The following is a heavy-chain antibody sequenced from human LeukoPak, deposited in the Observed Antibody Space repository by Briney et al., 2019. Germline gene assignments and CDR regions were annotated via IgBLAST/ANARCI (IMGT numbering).Heavy chain of an antibody. V-gene: IGHV4-59*01. CDR3: ARAGRGYTYGFVPSELDYYYYYMDV. Sequence: SQTLSLTCAVYGGSFSVYFCSWIRQSPGKGLEWLGFIYYSARTTYNPSLKGPVTISVDTSKNQFSLKLSSVTAADTAVYYCARAGRGYTYGFVPSELDYYYYYMDVWGKGTTVTVSS. J-gene: IGHJ6*03. CDR2: IYYSART. CDR1: GGSFSVYF. D-gene: IGHD5-18*01.